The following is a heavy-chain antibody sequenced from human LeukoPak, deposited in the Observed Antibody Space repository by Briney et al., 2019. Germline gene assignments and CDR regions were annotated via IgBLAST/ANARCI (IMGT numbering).Heavy chain of an antibody. Sequence: GGSLRLSWAASGFTFSSYSMNWVRQAPGKGLEWVSSISSSSSYIYYADSVKGRFTISRDNAKNSLYLQMNSLRAEDTAVYYCARGFVAGSNKRFDYWGQGTLVTVSS. D-gene: IGHD6-19*01. CDR3: ARGFVAGSNKRFDY. J-gene: IGHJ4*02. CDR1: GFTFSSYS. V-gene: IGHV3-21*01. CDR2: ISSSSSYI.